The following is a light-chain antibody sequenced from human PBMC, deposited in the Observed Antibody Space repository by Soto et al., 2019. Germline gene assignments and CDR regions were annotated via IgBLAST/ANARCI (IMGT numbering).Light chain of an antibody. V-gene: IGKV1-5*03. CDR2: KAS. CDR3: QQFYRYPWT. Sequence: DIQMTQSPSTLSASVGDRVTITCRASQSVDTCLAWYQQKPGKAPHLLIYKASSLETGVQSRFNGSGSVTEFTLTIISLQPDDFATYYCQQFYRYPWTFGQGTKVEIK. CDR1: QSVDTC. J-gene: IGKJ1*01.